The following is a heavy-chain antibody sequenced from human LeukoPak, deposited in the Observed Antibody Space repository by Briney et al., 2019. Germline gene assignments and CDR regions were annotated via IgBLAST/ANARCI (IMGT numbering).Heavy chain of an antibody. D-gene: IGHD2-2*01. J-gene: IGHJ6*02. CDR3: AKAPYYIVVVPAASDV. CDR2: ISGSGGST. CDR1: GFTFSSYN. Sequence: GGSLRLSCAASGFTFSSYNMSWVRQAPGKGLEWVSAISGSGGSTYYADSVKGRFTISRDNSKNTLYLQMNSLRAEDTAVYYCAKAPYYIVVVPAASDVWGQGTTVTVSS. V-gene: IGHV3-23*01.